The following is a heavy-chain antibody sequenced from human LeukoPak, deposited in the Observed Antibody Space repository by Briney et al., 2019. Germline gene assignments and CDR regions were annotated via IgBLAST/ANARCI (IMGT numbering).Heavy chain of an antibody. D-gene: IGHD3-22*01. V-gene: IGHV4-39*01. CDR1: GGSISGSSYY. Sequence: PSETLSLTCTVSGGSISGSSYYWGWIRQPPGKGLEWIGSIYYSGSTYYNPSLKSRVTISVDTSKNQFSLKLSSVTAADTAVYYCARFGGQEKPDYYDSTGFDPWGQGTLVTVSS. CDR3: ARFGGQEKPDYYDSTGFDP. CDR2: IYYSGST. J-gene: IGHJ5*02.